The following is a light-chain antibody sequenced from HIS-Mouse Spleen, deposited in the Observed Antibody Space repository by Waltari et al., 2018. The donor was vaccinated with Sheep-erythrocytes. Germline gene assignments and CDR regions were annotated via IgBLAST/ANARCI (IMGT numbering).Light chain of an antibody. Sequence: QSVLTQPPSASGTPEQRVTISCSGSSSNIGSNTVNWYQQLPGTAPKLLIYSNNQRPSGVPDRFSGYKSGTSASLAISGLQSEDEADYYCAAWDDSLNGPVFGGGTKLTVL. CDR1: SSNIGSNT. CDR3: AAWDDSLNGPV. CDR2: SNN. V-gene: IGLV1-44*01. J-gene: IGLJ3*02.